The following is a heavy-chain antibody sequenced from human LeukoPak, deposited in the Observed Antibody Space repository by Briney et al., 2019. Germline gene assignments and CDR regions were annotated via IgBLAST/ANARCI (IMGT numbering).Heavy chain of an antibody. V-gene: IGHV3-9*01. CDR2: ISWNSGSI. J-gene: IGHJ4*02. CDR1: GFTFDDYA. Sequence: PGRSLRLSCAASGFTFDDYAMHWVRQAPGKGLEWVSGISWNSGSIGYADSVKGRFTISRDNAKNSLHLQMNSLRAEDTAVYYCARDWVRGGEVAGDQYYFDYWGQGTLVTVSS. D-gene: IGHD6-19*01. CDR3: ARDWVRGGEVAGDQYYFDY.